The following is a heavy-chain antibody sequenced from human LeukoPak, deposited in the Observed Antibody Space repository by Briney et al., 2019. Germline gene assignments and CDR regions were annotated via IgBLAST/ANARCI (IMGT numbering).Heavy chain of an antibody. CDR3: ANDYYGSGTQFDY. CDR1: AFTFSSYS. CDR2: ISSSSSYI. J-gene: IGHJ4*02. D-gene: IGHD3-10*01. Sequence: PGGSLRLSCAASAFTFSSYSMNWVRQAPGKGLEWVSSISSSSSYIYYADSVKGRFTISRDNAKNSLYLQMNSLRAEDTAVYYCANDYYGSGTQFDYWGQGTLVTVSS. V-gene: IGHV3-21*04.